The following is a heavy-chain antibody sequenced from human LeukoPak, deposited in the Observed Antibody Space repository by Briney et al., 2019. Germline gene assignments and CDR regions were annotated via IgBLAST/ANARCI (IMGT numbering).Heavy chain of an antibody. Sequence: GGSLRLSCAASGSTFSSYAMSWVRQAPGKGLEWVSAISGTGSGTYYADAVKGRFTIPRGSSKNTLYLQMNSLRAEDTAVYYCARGDKDYYGSGNYWGQGTLVTVSS. CDR1: GSTFSSYA. CDR3: ARGDKDYYGSGNY. V-gene: IGHV3-23*01. CDR2: ISGTGSGT. D-gene: IGHD3-10*01. J-gene: IGHJ4*02.